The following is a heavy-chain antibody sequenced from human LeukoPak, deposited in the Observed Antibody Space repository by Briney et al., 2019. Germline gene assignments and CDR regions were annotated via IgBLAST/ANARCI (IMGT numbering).Heavy chain of an antibody. CDR1: GFTFSSYA. CDR2: ISYDGSNK. V-gene: IGHV3-30*04. J-gene: IGHJ6*02. Sequence: GGSLRLSCAASGFTFSSYAMHWVRQAPGKGLEWVAVISYDGSNKYYADSVKGRFTISRDNSKNTLYLQMNSLRAEDTAVYYCAKVPYSDYGAGRPPFMDVWGHGTTVAISS. CDR3: AKVPYSDYGAGRPPFMDV. D-gene: IGHD3-10*01.